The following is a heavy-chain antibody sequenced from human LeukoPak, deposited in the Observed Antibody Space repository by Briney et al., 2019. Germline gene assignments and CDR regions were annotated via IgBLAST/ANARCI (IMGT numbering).Heavy chain of an antibody. CDR2: ISNSGSII. Sequence: PGGSLRLSCSAFGFSITTDEMNWARQAPGKGLEWVSYISNSGSIIYYADSVKGRFTISRDNAKNSLYLQVNSLRAEDTAVYYCARVLDGCDYWGQGTLVTVSS. D-gene: IGHD2-15*01. J-gene: IGHJ4*02. CDR1: GFSITTDE. CDR3: ARVLDGCDY. V-gene: IGHV3-48*03.